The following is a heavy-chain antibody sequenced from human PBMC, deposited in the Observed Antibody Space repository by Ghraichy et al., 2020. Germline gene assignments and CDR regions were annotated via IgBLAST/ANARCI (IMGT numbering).Heavy chain of an antibody. CDR2: IYTSGST. V-gene: IGHV4-4*07. D-gene: IGHD3-9*01. Sequence: SETLSLTCTVSGGSISSYYWSWIRQPAGKGLEWIGRIYTSGSTNYNPSLKSRVTMSVDTSKNQFSLKLSSVTAADTAVYYCARDTYDILTGEYNWFDPWGQGTLVTVSS. CDR3: ARDTYDILTGEYNWFDP. CDR1: GGSISSYY. J-gene: IGHJ5*02.